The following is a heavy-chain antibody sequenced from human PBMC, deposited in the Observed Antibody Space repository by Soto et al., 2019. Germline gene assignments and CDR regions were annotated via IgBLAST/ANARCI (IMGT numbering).Heavy chain of an antibody. CDR3: ARVDMVYYYYGMDV. Sequence: SETLSLTCTVSGGSISSGDYYWSWIRQPPGKGLGWIGYIYYSGSTYYNPSLKSRVTISVDTSKNQFSLKLSSVTAADTAVYYCARVDMVYYYYGMDVWGQGTTVTV. CDR2: IYYSGST. CDR1: GGSISSGDYY. V-gene: IGHV4-30-4*01. D-gene: IGHD5-12*01. J-gene: IGHJ6*02.